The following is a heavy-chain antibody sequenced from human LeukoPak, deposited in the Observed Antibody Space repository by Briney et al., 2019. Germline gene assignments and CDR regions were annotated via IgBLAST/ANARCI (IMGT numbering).Heavy chain of an antibody. CDR3: AKFAGITIFGAPDY. J-gene: IGHJ4*02. CDR1: GFSFSTYS. Sequence: PGGSLRLSCTASGFSFSTYSMHWVRQAPGKGLEWVAVMSNDGSTKYYADSVKGRFTISRDNSKNTLYLQMNSLRAEDTAVYYCAKFAGITIFGAPDYWGQGTLVTVSS. V-gene: IGHV3-30-3*02. D-gene: IGHD3-3*01. CDR2: MSNDGSTK.